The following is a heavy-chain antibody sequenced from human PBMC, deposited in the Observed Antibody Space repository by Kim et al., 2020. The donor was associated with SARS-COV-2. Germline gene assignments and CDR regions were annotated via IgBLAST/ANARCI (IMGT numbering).Heavy chain of an antibody. V-gene: IGHV1-18*01. Sequence: ASVKVSCKGSGYTFTTYGFSWVRQAPGQGPEWMGWISAYNGKTNYAQRLQGRVTMTIDTSTETAYMELRSLRYDDTAVYYCARALRYFDWLLPPWGQGTLVIVSS. CDR1: GYTFTTYG. D-gene: IGHD3-9*01. J-gene: IGHJ4*02. CDR3: ARALRYFDWLLPP. CDR2: ISAYNGKT.